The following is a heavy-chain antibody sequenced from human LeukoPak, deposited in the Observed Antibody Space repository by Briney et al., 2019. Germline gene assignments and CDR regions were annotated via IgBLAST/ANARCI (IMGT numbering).Heavy chain of an antibody. Sequence: ASVKVSCKASGYTFTDYYMHWVRQAPGQGHEWMGWINPKSGGRSYAQRFQGRVTMTRDTSISTAYVELSRLRSDDTAVYYCATGERLVPAAMWFDYWGQGTLVTVSS. D-gene: IGHD2-2*01. J-gene: IGHJ4*02. CDR3: ATGERLVPAAMWFDY. CDR2: INPKSGGR. CDR1: GYTFTDYY. V-gene: IGHV1-2*02.